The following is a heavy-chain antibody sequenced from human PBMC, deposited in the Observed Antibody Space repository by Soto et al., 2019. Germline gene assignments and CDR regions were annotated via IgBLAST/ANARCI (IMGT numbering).Heavy chain of an antibody. Sequence: QVQLVQSGAEVKKPGSSVKVSCKASGGTFSNYTISWVRQAPGQGLEWMGRIIPILGIANYAQKFQGRVTITADKSTSTAYMELSSLRSEETAVYYCARATTVVTGLDAFDIWGQGTMVTVSS. D-gene: IGHD4-17*01. CDR1: GGTFSNYT. V-gene: IGHV1-69*02. CDR3: ARATTVVTGLDAFDI. CDR2: IIPILGIA. J-gene: IGHJ3*02.